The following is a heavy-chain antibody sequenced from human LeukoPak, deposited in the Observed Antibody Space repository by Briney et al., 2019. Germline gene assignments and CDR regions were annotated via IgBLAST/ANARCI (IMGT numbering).Heavy chain of an antibody. CDR1: GFTFSSYA. CDR2: ISYDGSNK. J-gene: IGHJ4*02. Sequence: GRSLRLSCAASGFTFSSYAMHWVRQAPGKGLEWVAVISYDGSNKYYADSVKGRFTISRDNSKNMLYLQMDSLRAEDTAVYYCAKWKYSNSGIDDYWGQGTLVTVSS. CDR3: AKWKYSNSGIDDY. D-gene: IGHD6-6*01. V-gene: IGHV3-30*04.